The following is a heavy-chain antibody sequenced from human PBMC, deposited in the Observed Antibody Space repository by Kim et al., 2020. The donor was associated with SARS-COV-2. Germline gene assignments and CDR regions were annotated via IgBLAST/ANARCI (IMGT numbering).Heavy chain of an antibody. CDR3: ARSLGAREDY. J-gene: IGHJ4*02. D-gene: IGHD6-6*01. V-gene: IGHV4-59*13. CDR1: GGSISSYY. Sequence: SETLSLTCTVSGGSISSYYWSWIRQPPGKGLEWIGYIYYSGSTNYNPSLKSRVTISVDTSKNQFSLKLSSVTAADTAVYYCARSLGAREDYWGQGTLVTVSS. CDR2: IYYSGST.